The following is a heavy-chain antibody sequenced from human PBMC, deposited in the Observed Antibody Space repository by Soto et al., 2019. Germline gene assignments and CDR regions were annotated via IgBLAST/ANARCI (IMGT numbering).Heavy chain of an antibody. D-gene: IGHD6-13*01. V-gene: IGHV3-33*01. CDR1: GFTFSSYG. CDR3: AREGGGSSWYNY. Sequence: QVQLVESGGGVVQPGRSLRLSCAASGFTFSSYGMHWVRQAPGKGLEWVAVIWYDGSNKYYADSVKGRFTISRDNSKNTLYLQMNGVRAEDTAVYYCAREGGGSSWYNYWGQGTLVTVSS. CDR2: IWYDGSNK. J-gene: IGHJ4*02.